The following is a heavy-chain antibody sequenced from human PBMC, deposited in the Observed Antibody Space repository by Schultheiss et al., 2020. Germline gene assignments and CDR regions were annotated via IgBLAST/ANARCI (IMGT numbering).Heavy chain of an antibody. CDR2: IYYSGST. J-gene: IGHJ3*02. D-gene: IGHD1-1*01. V-gene: IGHV4-61*08. CDR1: GGSISSGDYY. Sequence: SETLSLTCTVSGGSISSGDYYWSWIRQPPGKGLEWIGYIYYSGSTNYNPSLKSRVTISVDTSKNQFSLKLSSVTAADTAVYYCARGPTGQDAFDIWGQGTMVTVSS. CDR3: ARGPTGQDAFDI.